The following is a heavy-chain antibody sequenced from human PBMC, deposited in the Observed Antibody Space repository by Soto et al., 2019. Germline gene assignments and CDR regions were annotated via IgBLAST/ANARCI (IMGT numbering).Heavy chain of an antibody. CDR3: AHRGIAARDFDY. D-gene: IGHD6-6*01. V-gene: IGHV1-2*02. CDR1: GYTFSVYY. J-gene: IGHJ4*02. Sequence: ASVKVSCKASGYTFSVYYMYWVRQTPRHGLEWMGGINTDSGDTHYAQKFQGRLTITKDTSKNQVVLTMTNMDPVDTATYYCAHRGIAARDFDYWGQGTLVTVSS. CDR2: INTDSGDT.